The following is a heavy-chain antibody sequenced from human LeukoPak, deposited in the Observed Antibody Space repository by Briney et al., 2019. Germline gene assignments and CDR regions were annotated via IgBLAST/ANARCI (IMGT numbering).Heavy chain of an antibody. CDR1: GYTFTSYD. J-gene: IGHJ6*03. D-gene: IGHD2-2*01. CDR3: ARVIVVVPAARYYYYYYMDV. V-gene: IGHV1-8*02. Sequence: ASVKVSCKASGYTFTSYDINWVRQATGQGLEWMGWMNPNSGNTGYAQKLQGRVTMTTDTSTSTAYMELRSLRSDDTAVYYCARVIVVVPAARYYYYYYMDVWGKGTTVTISS. CDR2: MNPNSGNT.